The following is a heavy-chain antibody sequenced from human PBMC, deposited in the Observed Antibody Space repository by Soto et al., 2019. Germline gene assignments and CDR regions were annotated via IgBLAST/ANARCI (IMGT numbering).Heavy chain of an antibody. CDR3: ARSIYYDSSDPFDY. CDR2: IIPIFGTA. D-gene: IGHD3-22*01. V-gene: IGHV1-69*01. J-gene: IGHJ4*02. CDR1: GGTFSSYA. Sequence: QVQLVQSGAEVKKPGSSVKVSCKASGGTFSSYAISWVQQAPGQGLEWMGGIIPIFGTANYAQKFQGRVTITADESTSTAYMELSSLRSEDTAVYYCARSIYYDSSDPFDYWGQGTLVTVSS.